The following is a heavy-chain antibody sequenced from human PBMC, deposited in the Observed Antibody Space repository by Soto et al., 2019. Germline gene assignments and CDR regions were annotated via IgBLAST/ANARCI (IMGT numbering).Heavy chain of an antibody. D-gene: IGHD5-12*01. CDR3: ARGGGKSGYFFDY. J-gene: IGHJ4*02. Sequence: QVQLRQWGAGLLKPSETLSLRCAVYGGSLSDYSWSWIRQAPEKGLEWIGEINHGGSTKYNPSLKSRVTISVDTSKNQVSLILASATAADTAVYRCARGGGKSGYFFDYWGRGNLVTVSS. CDR2: INHGGST. V-gene: IGHV4-34*02. CDR1: GGSLSDYS.